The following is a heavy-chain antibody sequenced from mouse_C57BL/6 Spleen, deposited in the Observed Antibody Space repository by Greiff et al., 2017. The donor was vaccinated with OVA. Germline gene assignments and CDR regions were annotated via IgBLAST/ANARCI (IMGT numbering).Heavy chain of an antibody. J-gene: IGHJ2*01. CDR2: INPNNGGT. CDR3: ARSDYYGSSDIDY. CDR1: GYTFTDYN. Sequence: EVKLMESGPELVKPGASVKMSCKASGYTFTDYNMHWVKQSHGKSLEWIGYINPNNGGTSYNQKFKGKATLTVNKSSSTAYMELRSLTSEDSAVYYCARSDYYGSSDIDYWGQGTTLTVSS. V-gene: IGHV1-22*01. D-gene: IGHD1-1*01.